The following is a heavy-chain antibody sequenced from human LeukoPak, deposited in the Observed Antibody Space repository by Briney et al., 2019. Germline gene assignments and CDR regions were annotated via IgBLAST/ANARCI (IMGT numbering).Heavy chain of an antibody. CDR3: ARVVGATTQPAFDY. CDR2: TYYRTKWYN. CDR1: GDSVSSNSAA. D-gene: IGHD1-26*01. Sequence: SQTLSLTCAISGDSVSSNSAAWNWIRQSPSRGLEWLGRTYYRTKWYNDYAVSVKSRITINPDTSKNQFSLQLNSVTPEDTAVYYCARVVGATTQPAFDYWGQGTLVTVSS. V-gene: IGHV6-1*01. J-gene: IGHJ4*02.